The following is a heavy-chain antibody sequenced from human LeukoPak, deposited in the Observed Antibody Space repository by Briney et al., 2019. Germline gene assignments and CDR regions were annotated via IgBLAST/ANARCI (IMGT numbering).Heavy chain of an antibody. D-gene: IGHD3-3*01. CDR1: GGSISSHY. CDR3: ARDKNDFWSGYYRGGYYYYYYMDV. Sequence: SETLSLTCTVSGGSISSHYWSWIRQPPGKGLEWIGYINYSGSTNYNPSLKSRVTISVDTSKNQFSLKLSSVTAADTAVYYFARDKNDFWSGYYRGGYYYYYYMDVWGKGTTVTVSS. J-gene: IGHJ6*03. CDR2: INYSGST. V-gene: IGHV4-59*11.